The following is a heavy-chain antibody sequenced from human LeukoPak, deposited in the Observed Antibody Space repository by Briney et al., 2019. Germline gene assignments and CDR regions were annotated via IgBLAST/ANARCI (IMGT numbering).Heavy chain of an antibody. D-gene: IGHD2-2*01. CDR1: GFTFSSYG. V-gene: IGHV3-33*01. J-gene: IGHJ1*01. CDR2: IWYDGSNK. Sequence: GRSLRLSCAASGFTFSSYGMHWVRQAPGKGLEWVAVIWYDGSNKYYADSVKGRFTISRDNSKNTLYLQMNSLRAEDTAVYYCAAEYGTKGEYFQYWGQGTLVTVSS. CDR3: AAEYGTKGEYFQY.